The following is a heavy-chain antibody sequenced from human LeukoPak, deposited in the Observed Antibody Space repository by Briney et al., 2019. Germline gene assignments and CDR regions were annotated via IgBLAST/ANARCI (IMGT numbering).Heavy chain of an antibody. V-gene: IGHV4-59*01. CDR2: IYYSGST. D-gene: IGHD3-22*01. CDR3: ARDAYYYDSSGRDAFDI. Sequence: SETLSLTCTVSGGSISSYYWSWIRQPPGKGLEWIGYIYYSGSTNYNPSLKSRVTISVDTSKNQFSLKLSSVTAADTAVYYCARDAYYYDSSGRDAFDIWGQGTMVTVSS. J-gene: IGHJ3*02. CDR1: GGSISSYY.